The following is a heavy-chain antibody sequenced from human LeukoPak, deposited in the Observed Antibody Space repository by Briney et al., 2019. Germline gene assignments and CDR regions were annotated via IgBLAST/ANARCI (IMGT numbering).Heavy chain of an antibody. CDR2: ISGSGGST. CDR3: AGLYCSGGSCTPYYYYYGMDV. D-gene: IGHD2-15*01. Sequence: GGSLRLSCAASGSTFSSYAMSWVRQAPGKGLEWVSAISGSGGSTYYADSVKGRFTISRDNSKNTLYLQMNSLRAEDTAVYYCAGLYCSGGSCTPYYYYYGMDVWGQGTTVTVSS. J-gene: IGHJ6*02. V-gene: IGHV3-23*01. CDR1: GSTFSSYA.